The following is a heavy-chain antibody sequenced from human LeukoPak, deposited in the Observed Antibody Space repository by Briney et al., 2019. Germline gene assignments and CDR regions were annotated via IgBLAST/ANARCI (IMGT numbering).Heavy chain of an antibody. D-gene: IGHD3-22*01. CDR2: ISDSGNT. V-gene: IGHV4-30-4*01. CDR3: ARKPNYYDSSGYQPQYFDY. Sequence: PSETLSLTCTVSGGSINSDDYYWSWIRRPPGKGLEWIGYISDSGNTYYNPSLKSRVTISVDTAKNQFSLKLSSVTAADTAVYYCARKPNYYDSSGYQPQYFDYWGQGTLVTVSS. CDR1: GGSINSDDYY. J-gene: IGHJ4*02.